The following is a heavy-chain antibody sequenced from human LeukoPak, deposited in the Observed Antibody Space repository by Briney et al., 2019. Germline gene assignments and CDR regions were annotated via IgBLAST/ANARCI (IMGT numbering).Heavy chain of an antibody. V-gene: IGHV4-34*01. CDR2: VYHTGHT. D-gene: IGHD3-16*01. Sequence: SETLSLTCAVYGGSFSGYYWSWIRQPPGKGLEWIGYVYHTGHTHYSPSLKSRVTVSLDTPRNQVSLILSSVTAADTAVYYCARHRFGHLFDYWGQGTLVFVSS. J-gene: IGHJ4*02. CDR1: GGSFSGYY. CDR3: ARHRFGHLFDY.